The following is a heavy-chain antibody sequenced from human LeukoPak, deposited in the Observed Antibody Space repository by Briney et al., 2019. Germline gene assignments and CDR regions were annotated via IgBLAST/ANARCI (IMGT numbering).Heavy chain of an antibody. J-gene: IGHJ3*02. CDR2: ISYSGDS. V-gene: IGHV4-59*01. D-gene: IGHD3-22*01. CDR3: ARDTRWHRGYWDDAFDI. Sequence: SETLSLTCTVSSGSISDYYWSWIRRPPGKGLEWIGYISYSGDSNYNPSLQSRVTISVDTSKNQLSLKLTSVTAADTAVYYCARDTRWHRGYWDDAFDIWGQGTMVTVSS. CDR1: SGSISDYY.